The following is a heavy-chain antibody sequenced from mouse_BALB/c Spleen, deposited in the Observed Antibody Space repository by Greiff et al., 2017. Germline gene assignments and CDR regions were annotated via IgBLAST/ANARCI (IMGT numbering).Heavy chain of an antibody. CDR2: IWAGGST. CDR1: GFSLTSYG. CDR3: ATYGFDY. D-gene: IGHD1-1*01. J-gene: IGHJ2*01. V-gene: IGHV2-9*02. Sequence: QVQLKESGPGLVAPSQTLSITCTASGFSLTSYGVHWVRQPPGKGLEWLGVIWAGGSTNYNSAIMSRLCISKDNSKSQVFLIMNSIQTDDTAMYSCATYGFDYWGQGTTLTVSS.